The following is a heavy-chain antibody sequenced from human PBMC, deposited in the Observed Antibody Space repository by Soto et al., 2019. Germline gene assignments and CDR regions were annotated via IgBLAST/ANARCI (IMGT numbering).Heavy chain of an antibody. Sequence: EVQLLESGGGLVQPGGSLRLSCAASGFTFDSYAMNWVCQAPGKRLEWVSTLSGSGDNTYYADSVKGRFTISRDNSKNMMYLQMSSLSAEDMAVYYCAKNRGLQYYFDYWGQGTLVTVSS. CDR3: AKNRGLQYYFDY. J-gene: IGHJ4*02. CDR2: LSGSGDNT. CDR1: GFTFDSYA. V-gene: IGHV3-23*01.